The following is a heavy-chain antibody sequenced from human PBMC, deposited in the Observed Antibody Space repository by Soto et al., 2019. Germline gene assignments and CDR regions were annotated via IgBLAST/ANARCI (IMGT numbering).Heavy chain of an antibody. Sequence: GGSLRLSCAASGVTFSSYEMIWVRQAPGKGLEWVSYISSSGSSINYADSVKGRFTISRDNAKNSLYLQMNSLRAEDTAVYYCARRYYDMLTGYYLDYWGQGTLVTVSS. CDR3: ARRYYDMLTGYYLDY. J-gene: IGHJ4*02. CDR1: GVTFSSYE. V-gene: IGHV3-48*03. CDR2: ISSSGSSI. D-gene: IGHD3-9*01.